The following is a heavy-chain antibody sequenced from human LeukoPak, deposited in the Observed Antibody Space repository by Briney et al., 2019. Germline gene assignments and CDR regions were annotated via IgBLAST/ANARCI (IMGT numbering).Heavy chain of an antibody. CDR2: ISASGGRT. CDR3: VEGGAPSYYDGSGDSYFDY. D-gene: IGHD3-22*01. V-gene: IGHV3-23*01. CDR1: GFTFSSYA. Sequence: GGSLRLSCAASGFTFSSYAMSWVRQAPGKELEWVSVISASGGRTSYADSVKGRFTVSRDNSKNMLYLQMNSLRAEDTAVYFCVEGGAPSYYDGSGDSYFDYWGQRTLVTVSS. J-gene: IGHJ4*02.